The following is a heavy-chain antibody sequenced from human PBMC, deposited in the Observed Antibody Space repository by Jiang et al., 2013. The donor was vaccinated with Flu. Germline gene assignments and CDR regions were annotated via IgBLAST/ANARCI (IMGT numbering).Heavy chain of an antibody. CDR1: GGSISSYY. J-gene: IGHJ6*02. Sequence: GPGLVKPSETLSLTCTVSGGSISSYYWSWIRQPPGKGLEWIGYIYYSGSTNYNPSLKSRVTISVDTSKNQFSLKLNSVTAADTAVYYCASSLAARPGSYYSYGMDVWGQGTTVTVSS. D-gene: IGHD6-6*01. V-gene: IGHV4-59*08. CDR3: ASSLAARPGSYYSYGMDV. CDR2: IYYSGST.